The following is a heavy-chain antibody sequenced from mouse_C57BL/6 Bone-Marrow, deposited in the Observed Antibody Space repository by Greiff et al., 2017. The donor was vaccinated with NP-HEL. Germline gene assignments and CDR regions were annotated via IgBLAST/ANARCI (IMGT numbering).Heavy chain of an antibody. CDR2: INPNNGGT. CDR1: GYTFTDYN. CDR3: ALGDGYFLFDY. D-gene: IGHD2-3*01. J-gene: IGHJ2*01. Sequence: VQLKESGPELVKPGASVKMSCKASGYTFTDYNMHWVKQSHGKSLEWIGYINPNNGGTSYNQKFKGKATLTVNKSSSTAYMELRSLTSEDSAVYYCALGDGYFLFDYWGQGTTLTVSS. V-gene: IGHV1-22*01.